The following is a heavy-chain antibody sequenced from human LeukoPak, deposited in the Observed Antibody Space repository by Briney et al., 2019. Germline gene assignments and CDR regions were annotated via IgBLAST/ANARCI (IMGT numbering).Heavy chain of an antibody. CDR1: GYTFTSYG. Sequence: ASVKVSCKASGYTFTSYGISWVRQAPGQGLEWMGWISAYNGNTNYAQKLQGRVTMTTDTSTRTAYMELRSLRSDDTAVYYCARDQVPHIVVVTATLDYWGQGTLVTVSS. D-gene: IGHD2-21*02. J-gene: IGHJ4*02. CDR3: ARDQVPHIVVVTATLDY. CDR2: ISAYNGNT. V-gene: IGHV1-18*01.